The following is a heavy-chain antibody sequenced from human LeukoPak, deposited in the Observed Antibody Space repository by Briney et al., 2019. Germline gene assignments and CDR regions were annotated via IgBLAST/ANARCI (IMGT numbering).Heavy chain of an antibody. CDR1: GFTLNDHA. V-gene: IGHV3-72*01. D-gene: IGHD2-21*01. J-gene: IGHJ4*02. CDR3: ARGNCVEDYYYDY. CDR2: SRSKANSYTT. Sequence: GGSLRLSCAGSGFTLNDHAVDWVRQAPGKGLEWVGRSRSKANSYTTEYAASVKGRFTISRDDSKNSLYLQMNSLRIEDTALYYCARGNCVEDYYYDYWGQGTQVTVSS.